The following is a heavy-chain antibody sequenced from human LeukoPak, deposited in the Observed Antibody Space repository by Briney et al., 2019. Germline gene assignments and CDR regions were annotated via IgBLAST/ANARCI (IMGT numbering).Heavy chain of an antibody. Sequence: HPGGSVRLSCAASGYTLSICGMQWLRQAPGKGLEWVAFIWYGGCNKYYGDSVKGRFTISRDNSKNTLYLQMNSLRAEDTAVYYCARGGGGYSSSWYAAQDYWGQGTLVTVSS. CDR2: IWYGGCNK. D-gene: IGHD6-13*01. J-gene: IGHJ4*02. CDR1: GYTLSICG. CDR3: ARGGGGYSSSWYAAQDY. V-gene: IGHV3-33*08.